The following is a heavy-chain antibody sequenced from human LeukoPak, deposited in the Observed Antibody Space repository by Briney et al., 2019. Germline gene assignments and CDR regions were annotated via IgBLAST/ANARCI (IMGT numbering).Heavy chain of an antibody. CDR1: GFTFSSYW. Sequence: GGSLRLSFAASGFTFSSYWMHWVRQGPRKGLVWVSRINSDGSSTNYADTVKDRFTISGDNANNTLYLQMNSLRAEDTAVYYCARSVNYSPADYWGQGTLVTVSS. CDR2: INSDGSST. J-gene: IGHJ4*02. CDR3: ARSVNYSPADY. D-gene: IGHD1-26*01. V-gene: IGHV3-74*01.